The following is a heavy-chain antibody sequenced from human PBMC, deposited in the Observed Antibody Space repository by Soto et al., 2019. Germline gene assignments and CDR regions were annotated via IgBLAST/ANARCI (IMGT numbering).Heavy chain of an antibody. CDR1: GYSFTSYW. CDR2: IYPGDSDT. D-gene: IGHD6-13*01. J-gene: IGHJ4*02. Sequence: GESLKISCKGSGYSFTSYWIGWVRQMPGKGLEWMGIIYPGDSDTRYSSSFQGQVTISADKSISTAYLQWSSLKASDTAMYYCARVLSSSWFPFDYWGQGTLVTVSS. V-gene: IGHV5-51*01. CDR3: ARVLSSSWFPFDY.